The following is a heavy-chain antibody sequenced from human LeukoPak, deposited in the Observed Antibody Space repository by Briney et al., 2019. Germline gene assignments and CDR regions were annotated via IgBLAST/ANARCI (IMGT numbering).Heavy chain of an antibody. Sequence: SETLSLTCTVSGGSISSYYWSWIRQPPGKGLEWTGYIYYSGSTNYNPSLKSRVTISVDTSKNQFSLKLSSVTAADTAVYYCARADYDFWSGYFNWFDPWGQGTLVTVSS. V-gene: IGHV4-59*01. CDR1: GGSISSYY. CDR2: IYYSGST. J-gene: IGHJ5*02. CDR3: ARADYDFWSGYFNWFDP. D-gene: IGHD3-3*01.